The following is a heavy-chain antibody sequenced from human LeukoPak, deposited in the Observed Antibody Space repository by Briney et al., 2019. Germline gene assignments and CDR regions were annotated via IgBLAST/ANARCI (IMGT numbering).Heavy chain of an antibody. D-gene: IGHD3-10*01. CDR3: AKVSSNYYGSGSYQTLDY. CDR2: ISGSGGST. J-gene: IGHJ4*02. Sequence: GGSLRLSCAASGFTFSSYAMSWVRQAPGKGLEWVSGISGSGGSTYYADSVKGRFTISRDNSKNTLDLQMNSLRAEDTAVYYCAKVSSNYYGSGSYQTLDYWGQGTLVTVSS. CDR1: GFTFSSYA. V-gene: IGHV3-23*01.